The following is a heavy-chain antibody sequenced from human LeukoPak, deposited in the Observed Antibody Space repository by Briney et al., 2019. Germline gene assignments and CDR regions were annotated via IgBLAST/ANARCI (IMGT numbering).Heavy chain of an antibody. CDR3: ARGRGYGSGSRISDP. CDR2: INPNSGGT. CDR1: GYTFTGYY. J-gene: IGHJ5*02. Sequence: ASVKVSCKASGYTFTGYYMHWVRQAPGQGLEWMGWINPNSGGTNYAQKFQGRVTITRNTSISTAYMELSSLRSEDTAVYYCARGRGYGSGSRISDPWGQGTLVTVSS. V-gene: IGHV1-2*02. D-gene: IGHD3-10*01.